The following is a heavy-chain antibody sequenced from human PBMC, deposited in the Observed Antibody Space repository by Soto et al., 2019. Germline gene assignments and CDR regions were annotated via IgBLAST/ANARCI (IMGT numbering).Heavy chain of an antibody. CDR1: GYGFTNYG. D-gene: IGHD2-15*01. Sequence: ASVKVSCKTSGYGFTNYGINWVRESPGQGLEWMGWISPFTGDTHYTQSLQGRITVTTDTSTNTAYMELRSLRSADTAVYYCARSCSGGSCHSAYWGQGTLVTVSS. V-gene: IGHV1-18*04. CDR2: ISPFTGDT. J-gene: IGHJ4*02. CDR3: ARSCSGGSCHSAY.